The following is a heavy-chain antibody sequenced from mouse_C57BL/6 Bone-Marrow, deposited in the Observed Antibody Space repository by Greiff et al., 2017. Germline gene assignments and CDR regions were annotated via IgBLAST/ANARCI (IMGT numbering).Heavy chain of an antibody. D-gene: IGHD2-3*01. Sequence: EVQLQQSGPELVKPGASVKISCKASGYTFTDYYMNWVKQSHGKSLEWIGDINPNNGGTSYNQKFKGKATLTVDKSSSTAYMELRSRTSADSAVYYCARAGPYDGYYVSFDFDYWGQGTTLTVSS. J-gene: IGHJ2*01. CDR1: GYTFTDYY. CDR2: INPNNGGT. V-gene: IGHV1-26*01. CDR3: ARAGPYDGYYVSFDFDY.